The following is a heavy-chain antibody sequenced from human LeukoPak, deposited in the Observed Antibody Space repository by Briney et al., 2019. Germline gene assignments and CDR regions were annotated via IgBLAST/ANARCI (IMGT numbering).Heavy chain of an antibody. Sequence: TGGSLRLSCAASGFIFSNYGMHWARQAPGKGLEGVTFIRYDGGTKYYADSVRGRFTISRDNSKNILYLQMDSLRREDTAVYYCAKDSYGSQNYYYFMDVWGKGNTVIVSS. CDR2: IRYDGGTK. CDR1: GFIFSNYG. V-gene: IGHV3-30*02. CDR3: AKDSYGSQNYYYFMDV. D-gene: IGHD5-18*01. J-gene: IGHJ6*03.